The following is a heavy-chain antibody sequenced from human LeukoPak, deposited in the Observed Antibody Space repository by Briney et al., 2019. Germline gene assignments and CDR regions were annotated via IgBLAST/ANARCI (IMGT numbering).Heavy chain of an antibody. CDR3: ARESYWGSSGKGFDY. CDR1: EFTFTSSA. V-gene: IGHV3-23*01. CDR2: ISGSGDST. Sequence: GGSLRLSCAASEFTFTSSAMTWVRQAPGRGLEWVSVISGSGDSTYYADSVKGRFTISRDNARNSLFLQMDSLRDEDTAVYYCARESYWGSSGKGFDYWGRGTLVTVSS. D-gene: IGHD7-27*01. J-gene: IGHJ4*02.